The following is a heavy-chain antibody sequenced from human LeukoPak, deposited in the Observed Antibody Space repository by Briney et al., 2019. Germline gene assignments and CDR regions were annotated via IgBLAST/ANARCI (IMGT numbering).Heavy chain of an antibody. CDR3: ARDWEYYDSSGYSEYFQH. CDR1: GGSISSYY. CDR2: IYTSGST. V-gene: IGHV4-4*07. D-gene: IGHD3-22*01. J-gene: IGHJ1*01. Sequence: SETLSLTCTVSGGSISSYYWSWIRQPAGKGREWIGRIYTSGSTNYNPSLKSRVTMSVDTSKNQFSLKLSSVTAADTAVYYCARDWEYYDSSGYSEYFQHWGQGTLVTVSS.